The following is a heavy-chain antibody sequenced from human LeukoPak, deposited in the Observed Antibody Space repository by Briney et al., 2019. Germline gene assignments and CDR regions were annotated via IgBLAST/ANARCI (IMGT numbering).Heavy chain of an antibody. Sequence: PGGSLRLSCAASGFTFSSYSMNWVRQAPGKGLEWVSSISSSSSYIYYADSVKGRFTISRDNAKNSLYLQMNSLRAEDTAVYYCARAVPTVTTNYFDYWGQGTLVTVSS. D-gene: IGHD4-17*01. V-gene: IGHV3-21*01. J-gene: IGHJ4*02. CDR3: ARAVPTVTTNYFDY. CDR1: GFTFSSYS. CDR2: ISSSSSYI.